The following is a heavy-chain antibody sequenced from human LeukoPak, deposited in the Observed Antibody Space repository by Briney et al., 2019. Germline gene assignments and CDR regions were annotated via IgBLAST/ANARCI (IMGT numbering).Heavy chain of an antibody. CDR3: ARGTGEITFNWFDP. CDR2: ISSSSSTI. Sequence: PGGSLRLSCAASGFTFSSYSMNWVRQAPGKGLEWVSYISSSSSTIYYADSVKGRFTISRDNAKNSLYLQMNSLRAEDTAVYYCARGTGEITFNWFDPWGQGTLVTVSS. V-gene: IGHV3-48*04. CDR1: GFTFSSYS. J-gene: IGHJ5*02. D-gene: IGHD3-16*01.